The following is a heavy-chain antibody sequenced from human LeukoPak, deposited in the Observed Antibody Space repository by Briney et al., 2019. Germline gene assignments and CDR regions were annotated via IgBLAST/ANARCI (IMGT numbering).Heavy chain of an antibody. CDR1: GDSLSSSKW. CDR2: IYHTGST. CDR3: ARGTTLVVVQSAAFDI. V-gene: IGHV4-4*02. D-gene: IGHD2-15*01. Sequence: SGTLSLTCAVSGDSLSSSKWWSWVRQPPGKGLEWIGEIYHTGSTNYNPSLKSRVTMSVDKSKNHFSLRLNSVTAADTAVYFCARGTTLVVVQSAAFDIWGQGTLVTVSS. J-gene: IGHJ3*02.